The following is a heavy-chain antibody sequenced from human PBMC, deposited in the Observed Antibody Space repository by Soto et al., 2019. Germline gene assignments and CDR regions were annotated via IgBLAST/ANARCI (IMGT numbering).Heavy chain of an antibody. CDR1: GFTFSSYG. Sequence: PGGSLRLSCAASGFTFSSYGMHWVRQAPGKGLEWVAVIWYDGSNKYYADSVKGRFTISRDNSKNTLYLQMNSLRAEDTAVYYCARDRELAHLDYYYYMDVWGKGTTVTVSS. V-gene: IGHV3-33*01. J-gene: IGHJ6*03. CDR3: ARDRELAHLDYYYYMDV. D-gene: IGHD3-10*01. CDR2: IWYDGSNK.